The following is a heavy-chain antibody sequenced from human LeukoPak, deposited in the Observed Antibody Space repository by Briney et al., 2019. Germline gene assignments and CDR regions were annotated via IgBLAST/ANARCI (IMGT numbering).Heavy chain of an antibody. D-gene: IGHD3-22*01. CDR3: ARGGYYDSSGRVNWFDP. CDR2: ISYDGSNK. Sequence: GGSLRLSCAASGFTFSNYAMHWVRQAPGKGLEWVAVISYDGSNKYYADSVKGRFTISRDNSKNTLYLQMNSLRAEDTAVYYCARGGYYDSSGRVNWFDPWGQGTLVTVSS. V-gene: IGHV3-30*01. J-gene: IGHJ5*02. CDR1: GFTFSNYA.